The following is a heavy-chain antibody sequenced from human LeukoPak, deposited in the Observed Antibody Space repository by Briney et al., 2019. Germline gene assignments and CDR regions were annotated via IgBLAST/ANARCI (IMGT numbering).Heavy chain of an antibody. CDR2: ISSSSSYI. D-gene: IGHD4-17*01. Sequence: KPGGSLRLSCAASGFTFNSYSMNWVRQAPGKGLEWVSSISSSSSYIYYADSVKGRFTISRDNSKNTLYLQMNSLRAEDTAVYYCARDYGDYHFDYWGQGTLVTVSS. CDR1: GFTFNSYS. CDR3: ARDYGDYHFDY. V-gene: IGHV3-21*04. J-gene: IGHJ4*02.